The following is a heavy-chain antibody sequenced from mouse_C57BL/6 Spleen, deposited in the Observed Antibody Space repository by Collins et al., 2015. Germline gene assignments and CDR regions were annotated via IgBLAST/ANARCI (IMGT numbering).Heavy chain of an antibody. CDR3: AREVYGWYFDV. J-gene: IGHJ1*03. V-gene: IGHV1-19*01. CDR1: GYTFTDYY. D-gene: IGHD1-1*01. Sequence: EVQLQQSGPVLVKPGASVKMSCKASGYTFTDYYMNWVKQSHGKSLEWIGVINPYNGGTSYNQKFKGKATLTVDKSSSTAYMELNSLTSEDSAVYYCAREVYGWYFDVWGTGTTVTVSS. CDR2: INPYNGGT.